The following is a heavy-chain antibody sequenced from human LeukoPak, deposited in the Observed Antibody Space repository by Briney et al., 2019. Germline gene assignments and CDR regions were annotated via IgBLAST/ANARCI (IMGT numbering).Heavy chain of an antibody. V-gene: IGHV3-30*18. Sequence: GGSLRLSCAASGFTFSSYGMHWVRQAPGKGLEWVAVISYDGSNKYYADSVKGRFTISRDNSKNTLYLQMNSLRAEGTAVYYCAKVVVARYYYYGMDVWGKGTTVTVSS. CDR3: AKVVVARYYYYGMDV. CDR1: GFTFSSYG. D-gene: IGHD2-2*01. J-gene: IGHJ6*04. CDR2: ISYDGSNK.